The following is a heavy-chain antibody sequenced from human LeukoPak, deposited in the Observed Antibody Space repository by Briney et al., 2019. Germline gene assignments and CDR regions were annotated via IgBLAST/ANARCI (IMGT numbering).Heavy chain of an antibody. V-gene: IGHV3-23*01. D-gene: IGHD4-23*01. CDR3: SRIKYGGNSGYHFDY. CDR1: GFNFNYFA. CDR2: IGDSGSGG. Sequence: GGSLRLSYSASGFNFNYFAMSWVRQAPGKRLEWVSTIGDSGSGGSYADSVRGRFTISRDNSKNMVYLQIHSLRVDDSAVYYCSRIKYGGNSGYHFDYWGQGTLVTVSS. J-gene: IGHJ4*02.